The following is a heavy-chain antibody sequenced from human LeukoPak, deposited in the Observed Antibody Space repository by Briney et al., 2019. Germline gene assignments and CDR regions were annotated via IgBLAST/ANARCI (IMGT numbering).Heavy chain of an antibody. D-gene: IGHD3-3*01. J-gene: IGHJ4*02. V-gene: IGHV1-18*01. CDR1: GYTFTSYD. Sequence: ASVKVSCKASGYTFTSYDINWVRQAPGQGLEWMGWISAYNGNTNYAQKLQGRVTMTTDTSTSTAYMELRSLRSDDTAVYYCARYSGGSIFGVVIGYWGQGTLVTVSS. CDR3: ARYSGGSIFGVVIGY. CDR2: ISAYNGNT.